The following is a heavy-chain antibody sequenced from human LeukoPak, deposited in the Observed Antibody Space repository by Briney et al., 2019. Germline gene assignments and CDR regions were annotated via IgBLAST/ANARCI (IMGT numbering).Heavy chain of an antibody. D-gene: IGHD3-3*01. CDR2: ISAYNGNT. Sequence: APVKVSCKASGYTFTSYGISWVRQAPGQGREWMGWISAYNGNTNYAQKLQGRVTMTTDTSTSTAYMELRRLRSDDTAVYYCARDQDDFWSGYPRDYYGMDVWGQGTTVTVSS. V-gene: IGHV1-18*01. J-gene: IGHJ6*02. CDR3: ARDQDDFWSGYPRDYYGMDV. CDR1: GYTFTSYG.